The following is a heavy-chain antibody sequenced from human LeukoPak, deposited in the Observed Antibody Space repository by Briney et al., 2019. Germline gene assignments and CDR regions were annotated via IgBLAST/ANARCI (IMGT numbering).Heavy chain of an antibody. D-gene: IGHD6-19*01. CDR2: INPNSGAT. V-gene: IGHV1-2*02. CDR1: GYSFTGYF. J-gene: IGHJ4*02. Sequence: ASVKVSCKASGYSFTGYFIHWVRQAPGQGLEWMGWINPNSGATNYAQKFQDRVSMTRDTSISTAYLELSSLRSDDTALYYCARDRGSGWSIGYWAQGTLVTVSS. CDR3: ARDRGSGWSIGY.